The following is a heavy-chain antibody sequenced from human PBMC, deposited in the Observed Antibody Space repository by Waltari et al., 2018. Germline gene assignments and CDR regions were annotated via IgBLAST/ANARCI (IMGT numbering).Heavy chain of an antibody. V-gene: IGHV3-23*01. Sequence: EVQLLESGGGLVQPGGSLRLSCAASGFTFSSYAMSWVRQAPGKGLEWVSAISGSGGSTYYADSVKGRFTISRDNSKNTLYLQLNSLRAEDTSVYYCAPSGLYSSSWYADGESWFDPWGQGTLVTVSS. CDR1: GFTFSSYA. J-gene: IGHJ5*02. CDR2: ISGSGGST. CDR3: APSGLYSSSWYADGESWFDP. D-gene: IGHD6-13*01.